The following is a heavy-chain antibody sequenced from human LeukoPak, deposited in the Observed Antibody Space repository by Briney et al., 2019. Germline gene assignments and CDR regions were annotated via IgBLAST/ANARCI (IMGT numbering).Heavy chain of an antibody. CDR2: LYPSGST. Sequence: SETLSLTCTVSGGSISSYYWGWVRQPPGKGLEWIGILYPSGSTYYNPSLKGRVTISVDTSKNQFSLNLSSVTAADTAVYNCARGAYYDSSGYHDVFDIWGQGTMVTVSS. CDR3: ARGAYYDSSGYHDVFDI. J-gene: IGHJ3*02. V-gene: IGHV4-38-2*02. CDR1: GGSISSYY. D-gene: IGHD3-22*01.